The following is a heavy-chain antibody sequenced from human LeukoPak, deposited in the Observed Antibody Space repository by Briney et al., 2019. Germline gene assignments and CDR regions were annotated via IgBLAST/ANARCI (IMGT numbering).Heavy chain of an antibody. D-gene: IGHD5-12*01. CDR3: ARDLGVTTIGFDY. Sequence: PGGSLRLSCAASGFTFSSYAMHWVRQAPGKGLEWVAVISYDGSNKYYADSVKGRFTISRDNSKNTLYLQVNSLRAEDTAVYYCARDLGVTTIGFDYWGQGTLVTVSS. V-gene: IGHV3-30-3*01. CDR2: ISYDGSNK. CDR1: GFTFSSYA. J-gene: IGHJ4*02.